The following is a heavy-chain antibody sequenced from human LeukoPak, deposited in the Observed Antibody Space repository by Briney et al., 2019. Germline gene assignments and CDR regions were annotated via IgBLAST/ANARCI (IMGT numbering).Heavy chain of an antibody. V-gene: IGHV1-2*02. CDR1: GYTFTGYY. Sequence: ASVKVSCKASGYTFTGYYMHWVRQAPGQGLEWMGWINPNSGGTNYAQKFQGRVTMTRDTSISTAYMELSRLRSDDTAVYYCATTRYFYDSSGYFYYWGQGTLVTVSS. CDR3: ATTRYFYDSSGYFYY. D-gene: IGHD3-22*01. CDR2: INPNSGGT. J-gene: IGHJ4*02.